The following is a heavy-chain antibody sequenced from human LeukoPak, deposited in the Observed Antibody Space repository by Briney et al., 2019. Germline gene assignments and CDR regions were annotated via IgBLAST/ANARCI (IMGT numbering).Heavy chain of an antibody. CDR2: INAGNGNR. D-gene: IGHD5-18*01. CDR3: AREGAGYSYCYLGFDY. J-gene: IGHJ4*02. CDR1: GYTFTSYA. Sequence: AAVKVSCKASGYTFTSYAMHWVRQAPGQRLEWMGWINAGNGNRKYSQKFQGRVTITRDTSASTAYMELSSLRSEDTAVYYCAREGAGYSYCYLGFDYWGQGTLVTVSS. V-gene: IGHV1-3*01.